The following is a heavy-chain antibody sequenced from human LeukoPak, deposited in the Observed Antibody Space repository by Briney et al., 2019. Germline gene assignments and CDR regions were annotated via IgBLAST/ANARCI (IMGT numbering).Heavy chain of an antibody. D-gene: IGHD6-13*01. CDR3: AKDLLLAAAGTGAFDY. Sequence: PGGSLRLSCAASGFTFSSYAMSRVRQAPGKGLEWVSAISGSGGSTYYADSVKGRFTISRDNSKNTLYLQMNSLRAEDTAVYYCAKDLLLAAAGTGAFDYWGQGTLVTVSS. CDR2: ISGSGGST. J-gene: IGHJ4*02. CDR1: GFTFSSYA. V-gene: IGHV3-23*01.